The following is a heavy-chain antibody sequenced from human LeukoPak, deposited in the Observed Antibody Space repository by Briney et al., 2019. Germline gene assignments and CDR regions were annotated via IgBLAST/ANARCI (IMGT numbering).Heavy chain of an antibody. CDR3: AKGFTGTTDRYYYFDY. D-gene: IGHD4-17*01. J-gene: IGHJ4*02. V-gene: IGHV3-23*01. CDR2: ISGSGGST. CDR1: GFTFSDYH. Sequence: GGSLRLSCAASGFTFSDYHMSWIRQAPGKGLEWVSTISGSGGSTYFADSVKGRFTISRDNSKNTLYLQMNSLRAEDTAVYYCAKGFTGTTDRYYYFDYWGQGTLVTVSS.